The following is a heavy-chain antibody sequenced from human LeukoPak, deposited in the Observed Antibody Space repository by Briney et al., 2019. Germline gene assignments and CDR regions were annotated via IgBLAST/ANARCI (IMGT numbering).Heavy chain of an antibody. CDR1: GLTFSTYS. J-gene: IGHJ4*02. CDR3: ARHPLSRLMEWLVDD. Sequence: PGRSLRLSCAASGLTFSTYSFNWVRQAPGRGLEWVSSISSTGTYLYYAASVMGRFTISRDNAKNSLYLQKNSLRTEDTAVYYCARHPLSRLMEWLVDDWGQGTLVTVSS. CDR2: ISSTGTYL. D-gene: IGHD3-3*01. V-gene: IGHV3-21*01.